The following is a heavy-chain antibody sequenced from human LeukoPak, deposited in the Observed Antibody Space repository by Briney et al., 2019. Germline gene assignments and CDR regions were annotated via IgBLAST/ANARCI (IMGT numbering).Heavy chain of an antibody. J-gene: IGHJ4*02. V-gene: IGHV3-7*01. CDR2: IKQDGSEK. CDR1: GFTVSSNY. Sequence: PGGSLRLSCAASGFTVSSNYMSWVRQAPGKGLEWVAKIKQDGSEKYYVDSVKGRFTISRDNAKNSLYLQMSSLRAEDTAVYYCARGYCSGGSCSKYDYWGQGTLVTVSS. CDR3: ARGYCSGGSCSKYDY. D-gene: IGHD2-15*01.